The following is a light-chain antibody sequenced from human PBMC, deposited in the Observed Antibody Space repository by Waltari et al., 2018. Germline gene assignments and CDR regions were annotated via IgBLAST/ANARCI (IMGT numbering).Light chain of an antibody. J-gene: IGKJ1*01. Sequence: DIVMTQSPDSLAVSLGERATINCNSSQSVLYSSNSQNYLAWYQQKPGPPPKLLIYWASTRESGVPDRFSGSESGTDFTLTISSLQAEDVAVYYCQQYYSTPWTFGQGTKVEIK. V-gene: IGKV4-1*01. CDR2: WAS. CDR1: QSVLYSSNSQNY. CDR3: QQYYSTPWT.